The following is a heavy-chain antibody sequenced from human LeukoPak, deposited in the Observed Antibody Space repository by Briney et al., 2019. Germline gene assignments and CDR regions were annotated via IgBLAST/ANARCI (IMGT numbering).Heavy chain of an antibody. Sequence: PSETLSLTCAVYGGSFSGYYWSWIRQPPGKGLEWIGEINHSGSTNYNPSLRSRVTISVDTSKNQFSLKLSSVTAADTAVYYCARMGNTAMVHGMDVWGQGTTVTVSS. CDR2: INHSGST. J-gene: IGHJ6*02. CDR3: ARMGNTAMVHGMDV. D-gene: IGHD5-18*01. CDR1: GGSFSGYY. V-gene: IGHV4-34*01.